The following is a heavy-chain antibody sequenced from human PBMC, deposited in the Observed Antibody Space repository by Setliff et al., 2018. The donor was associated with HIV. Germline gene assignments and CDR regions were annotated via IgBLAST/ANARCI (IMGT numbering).Heavy chain of an antibody. J-gene: IGHJ4*02. Sequence: GGSLRLSCAASGFTFSTNGMHWVRQAPGKGLEWISFIGPSSSPIFYADSVKGRFTISRDNAKNSLYLQMTSLKVEDTAVYYCARKSGSFNYEDYWGQGTLVTVSS. V-gene: IGHV3-48*01. CDR1: GFTFSTNG. D-gene: IGHD1-26*01. CDR3: ARKSGSFNYEDY. CDR2: IGPSSSPI.